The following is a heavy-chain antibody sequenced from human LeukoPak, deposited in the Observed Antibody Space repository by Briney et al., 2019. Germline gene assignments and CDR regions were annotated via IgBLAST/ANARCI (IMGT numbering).Heavy chain of an antibody. Sequence: GGSLRLSCQASGFTFGDHAMSWVRQAPGKGLEWVANIKQDGSEKYYVDSVKGRFTISRDNAKNSLYLQMNSLRAEDTAVYYCARLSSGWYSWGQGTLVTVSS. V-gene: IGHV3-7*05. CDR1: GFTFGDHA. D-gene: IGHD6-19*01. J-gene: IGHJ5*02. CDR2: IKQDGSEK. CDR3: ARLSSGWYS.